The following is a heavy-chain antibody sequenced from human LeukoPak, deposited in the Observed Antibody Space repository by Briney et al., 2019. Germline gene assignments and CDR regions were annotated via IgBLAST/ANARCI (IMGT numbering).Heavy chain of an antibody. V-gene: IGHV3-11*04. Sequence: GGSLRLSCAASEFTFSDYYMSWIRQAPGKGLEWVSYISYSGDTIYYADSVKGRFTISRGNAKNSLYLQMNSLRAEDTAVYYCARGLVRRIRFLEWFDAFDIWGQGTMVTVSS. J-gene: IGHJ3*02. CDR1: EFTFSDYY. CDR3: ARGLVRRIRFLEWFDAFDI. D-gene: IGHD3-3*01. CDR2: ISYSGDTI.